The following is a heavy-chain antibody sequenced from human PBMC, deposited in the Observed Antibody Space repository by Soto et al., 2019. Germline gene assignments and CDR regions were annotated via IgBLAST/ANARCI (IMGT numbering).Heavy chain of an antibody. CDR3: AHRRLTTAAFDI. CDR1: GFSLSTSGVG. Sequence: QVTLKESGPTLVKPTQTLTLTCTFSGFSLSTSGVGVGWIRQPPGKALEWLALIYWDADKRYSPSLKSRLTITKDTSKNQVVLTMTNMYPVDTATYYGAHRRLTTAAFDIWGQGTMVTVSS. CDR2: IYWDADK. V-gene: IGHV2-5*02. D-gene: IGHD3-3*01. J-gene: IGHJ3*02.